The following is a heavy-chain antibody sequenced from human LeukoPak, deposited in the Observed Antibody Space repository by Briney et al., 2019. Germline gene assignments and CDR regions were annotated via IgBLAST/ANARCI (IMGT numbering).Heavy chain of an antibody. V-gene: IGHV1-8*01. D-gene: IGHD6-13*01. CDR3: AIVTAAGPTGDAFDI. J-gene: IGHJ3*02. CDR2: MNPNSGNT. CDR1: GYTFTSYD. Sequence: ASVKVSCKASGYTFTSYDINWVRQATGQGLEWIGWMNPNSGNTGYAQKFQGRVTMTRNTSISTAYMELSSLRSEDTAVYYCAIVTAAGPTGDAFDIWGQGTMVTVSS.